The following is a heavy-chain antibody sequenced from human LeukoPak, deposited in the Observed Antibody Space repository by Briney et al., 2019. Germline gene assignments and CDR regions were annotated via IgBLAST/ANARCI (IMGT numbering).Heavy chain of an antibody. CDR1: GGSFRVYY. V-gene: IGHV4-34*01. J-gene: IGHJ4*02. Sequence: SVTLSLTCAVYGGSFRVYYWSGTRQPPGKGREWSGEITHSGSTNYNPSLKSRVTITVDTSKNQVSLKLSWVTAADTAVYYCARRGRYYDSSGYYDYWGQGTLVTVSS. D-gene: IGHD3-22*01. CDR2: ITHSGST. CDR3: ARRGRYYDSSGYYDY.